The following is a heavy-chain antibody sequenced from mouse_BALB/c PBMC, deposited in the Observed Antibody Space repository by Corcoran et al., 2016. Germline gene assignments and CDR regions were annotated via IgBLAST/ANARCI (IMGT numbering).Heavy chain of an antibody. D-gene: IGHD1-1*01. J-gene: IGHJ2*01. Sequence: LVKTGASVKISCKASGYSFTGYYMHWVKQSHGKSLEWIGYISCYNGATSYNQKFKGKATFTVDTSSSTAYMQFNSLTSEDSAVYYCARGILFYGSSWYYFDYWGQGTTLTVSS. CDR2: ISCYNGAT. V-gene: IGHV1S34*01. CDR1: GYSFTGYY. CDR3: ARGILFYGSSWYYFDY.